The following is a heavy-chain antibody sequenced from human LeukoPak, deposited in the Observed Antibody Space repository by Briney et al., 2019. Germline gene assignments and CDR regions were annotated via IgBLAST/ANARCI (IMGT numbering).Heavy chain of an antibody. V-gene: IGHV3-30*02. CDR2: IQYDGSNK. CDR3: ARDGQHCSGVTCSYYYYYYMDV. D-gene: IGHD2-15*01. CDR1: GFTFSSYD. Sequence: GGSLRLSCAVSGFTFSSYDMHWVRQAPGKGLEWVTFIQYDGSNKYYADSVKGRFTISRDNSKNTLYLQMNSLRAEDTAVYYCARDGQHCSGVTCSYYYYYYMDVWGKGTTVTVSS. J-gene: IGHJ6*03.